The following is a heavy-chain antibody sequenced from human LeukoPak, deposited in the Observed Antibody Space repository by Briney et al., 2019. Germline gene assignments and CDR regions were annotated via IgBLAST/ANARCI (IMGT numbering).Heavy chain of an antibody. V-gene: IGHV1-2*02. J-gene: IGHJ4*02. CDR1: GYTFTRYY. D-gene: IGHD4-23*01. CDR2: INPNSGGT. Sequence: GASVNVSCKASGYTFTRYYMHWVRQAPGQGLEWMGWINPNSGGTNYAQKFQGRVTITRHTSISTAYLELSRLRSDDTAVYYCARGSSVGNSVDYWGQRTLVSVSS. CDR3: ARGSSVGNSVDY.